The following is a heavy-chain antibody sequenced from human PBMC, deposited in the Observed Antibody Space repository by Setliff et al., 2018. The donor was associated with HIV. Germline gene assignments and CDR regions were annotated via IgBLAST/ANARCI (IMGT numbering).Heavy chain of an antibody. CDR1: GGSFSGYY. J-gene: IGHJ5*02. Sequence: PSETLSLTCAVYGGSFSGYYWSWIRQPPGKGLEWIGEVTHSGRTNYNPSLESRVTTSVDTSKNQFSLKLSSVTAADTGVYYCARLGGSSGWYRIDSWGQGTLVTVSS. D-gene: IGHD6-13*01. CDR2: VTHSGRT. V-gene: IGHV4-34*01. CDR3: ARLGGSSGWYRIDS.